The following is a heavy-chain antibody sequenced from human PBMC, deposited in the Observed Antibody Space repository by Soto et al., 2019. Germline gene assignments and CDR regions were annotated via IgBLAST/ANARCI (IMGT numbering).Heavy chain of an antibody. D-gene: IGHD6-13*01. J-gene: IGHJ4*02. CDR3: ARAGPADYFDY. V-gene: IGHV4-38-2*01. CDR1: GYSISSGYY. Sequence: SETLSLTCAVSGYSISSGYYWGWIRRPPGKGLEWIGSIYHSGSTYYNPSLKSRVTISVDTSKNQFSLKLSSVTAADTAVYYCARAGPADYFDYWGQGTLVTVSS. CDR2: IYHSGST.